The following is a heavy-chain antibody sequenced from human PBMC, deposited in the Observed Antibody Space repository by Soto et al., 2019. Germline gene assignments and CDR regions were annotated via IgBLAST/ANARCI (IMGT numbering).Heavy chain of an antibody. CDR1: GGSISSSSYY. CDR2: IYYSGST. J-gene: IGHJ3*02. CDR3: ASFKQGGVTMIVVVKGAFDI. V-gene: IGHV4-39*01. Sequence: QLQLQESGPGLVKPSETLSLTCTVSGGSISSSSYYWGWIRQPPGKGLEWIGSIYYSGSTYYNPSLKSRVTISVDTSKNQFSLKLSSVTAADTAVYYCASFKQGGVTMIVVVKGAFDIWGQGTMVTVSS. D-gene: IGHD3-22*01.